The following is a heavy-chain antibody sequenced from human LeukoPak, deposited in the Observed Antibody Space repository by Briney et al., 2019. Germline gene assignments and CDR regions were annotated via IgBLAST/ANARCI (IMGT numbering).Heavy chain of an antibody. Sequence: ASVKVSCKASGYTFTSYDINWVRQATGQGLEWMGWMNPNSGNTGYAQKFQGRVTITRNTSISTAYMELSSLRSEDTAVYYCARGRSIVVVPAAMIGPGNNWFDPWGQGTLVTVPS. CDR3: ARGRSIVVVPAAMIGPGNNWFDP. CDR2: MNPNSGNT. J-gene: IGHJ5*02. V-gene: IGHV1-8*03. CDR1: GYTFTSYD. D-gene: IGHD2-2*01.